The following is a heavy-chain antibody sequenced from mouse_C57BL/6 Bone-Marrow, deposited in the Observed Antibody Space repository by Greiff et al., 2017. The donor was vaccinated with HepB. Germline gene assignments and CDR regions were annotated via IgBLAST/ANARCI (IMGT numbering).Heavy chain of an antibody. V-gene: IGHV14-4*01. CDR1: GFNIKDDY. CDR3: TTGGTTAPY. D-gene: IGHD1-2*01. J-gene: IGHJ3*01. Sequence: EVQLQQSGAELVRPGASVKLSCTASGFNIKDDYMHWVKQMPEQGLEWIGWIDPENGDTEYASKFQGKATITADTSSNTDYLQLGSLTSEDTAVYYCTTGGTTAPYWGQVTLVTVSA. CDR2: IDPENGDT.